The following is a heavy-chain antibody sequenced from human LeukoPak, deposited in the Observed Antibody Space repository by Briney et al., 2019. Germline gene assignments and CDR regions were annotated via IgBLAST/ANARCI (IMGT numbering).Heavy chain of an antibody. Sequence: GGSLRLSCEVSGFTFSNFEMNWVRQAPGKGLEWISYISSGGSTIYYADSVKGRFTISRDNAKNSLYLQMNSLRAEDTAVYYCAELGITMIGGVWGKGTTVTISS. CDR2: ISSGGSTI. D-gene: IGHD3-10*02. J-gene: IGHJ6*04. CDR3: AELGITMIGGV. CDR1: GFTFSNFE. V-gene: IGHV3-48*03.